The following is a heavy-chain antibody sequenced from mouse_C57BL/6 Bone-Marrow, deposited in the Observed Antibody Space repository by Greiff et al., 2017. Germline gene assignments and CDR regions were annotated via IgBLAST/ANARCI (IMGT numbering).Heavy chain of an antibody. V-gene: IGHV1-4*01. CDR1: GYTFTSYT. Sequence: VQLQQSGAELARPGASVKMSCKASGYTFTSYTMHWVKQRPGQGLEWIGYINPSSGYTKYNQKFKDKATLTADKSSSTAYMQLSSLTSEDSAVXYCARRRATGEYYFDYWGQGTTLTVSS. J-gene: IGHJ2*01. CDR2: INPSSGYT. CDR3: ARRRATGEYYFDY. D-gene: IGHD3-3*01.